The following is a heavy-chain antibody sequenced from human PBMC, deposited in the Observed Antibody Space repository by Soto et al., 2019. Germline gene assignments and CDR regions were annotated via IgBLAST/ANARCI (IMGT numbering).Heavy chain of an antibody. J-gene: IGHJ4*02. Sequence: GGSLRLSCAASGFTFSSYSMNWVRQAPGKGLEWVSSISSSSSYIYYADSVKGRFTISRDNAKNSLYLQMNSLRAEDTAVYYCARGSSGWYFHFDYWGQGTLVTVSS. CDR3: ARGSSGWYFHFDY. CDR1: GFTFSSYS. V-gene: IGHV3-21*01. D-gene: IGHD6-19*01. CDR2: ISSSSSYI.